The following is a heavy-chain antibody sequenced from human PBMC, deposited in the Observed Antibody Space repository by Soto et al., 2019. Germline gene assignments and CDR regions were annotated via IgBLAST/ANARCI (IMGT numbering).Heavy chain of an antibody. CDR1: GYTFTSYY. V-gene: IGHV1-46*03. J-gene: IGHJ4*02. CDR2: INPSGGST. CDR3: ARVGGIAVAGTDY. D-gene: IGHD6-19*01. Sequence: ASVKVACRASGYTFTSYYMHWVRQAPGQGLEWMGIINPSGGSTSYAQKFQGRVTMTRDTSTSTVYMELSSLRSEDTAVYYCARVGGIAVAGTDYWGQGTLVTVSS.